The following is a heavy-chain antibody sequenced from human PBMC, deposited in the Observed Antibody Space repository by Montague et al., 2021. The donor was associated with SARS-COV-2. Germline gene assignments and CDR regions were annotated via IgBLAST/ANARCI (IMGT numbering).Heavy chain of an antibody. CDR3: ARDAGTGGYDFLTGYYRVFDY. Sequence: SLRLSCAASGFTFSSYSMNWVRQAPGKGLEWVSYISISSSSTIYYADSVKGRFTISRDNAKNSLYLQMNSLRAEDTAVYYCARDAGTGGYDFLTGYYRVFDYWGQGTLVTVSS. V-gene: IGHV3-48*04. CDR1: GFTFSSYS. CDR2: ISISSSSTI. J-gene: IGHJ4*02. D-gene: IGHD3-9*01.